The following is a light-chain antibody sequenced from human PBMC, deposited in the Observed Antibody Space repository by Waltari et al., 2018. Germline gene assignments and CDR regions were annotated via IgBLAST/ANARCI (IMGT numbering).Light chain of an antibody. CDR1: NIGGKT. Sequence: VLTQPASVSVAPGKTARITCEGNNIGGKTVHWYQLRPGQAPVLVVHDDSDRPSGIPERFSGSNSGNTATLTISGVEVGDEGDYYCQVWEGSSDHYVFGTRTAVSV. V-gene: IGLV3-21*03. J-gene: IGLJ1*01. CDR2: DDS. CDR3: QVWEGSSDHYV.